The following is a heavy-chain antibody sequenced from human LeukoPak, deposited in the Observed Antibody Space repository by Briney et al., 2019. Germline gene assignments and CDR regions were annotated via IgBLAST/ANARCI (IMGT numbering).Heavy chain of an antibody. Sequence: SETLSLTCAVYGGSFSGYYWSWIRQPPGKGLEWIGEINHSGSTNYNPSLKSRVTISVDTSKNQLSLKLSSVTAADTAVYYCARALYYFDYWGQGTLVTVSS. J-gene: IGHJ4*02. CDR2: INHSGST. CDR3: ARALYYFDY. V-gene: IGHV4-34*01. CDR1: GGSFSGYY.